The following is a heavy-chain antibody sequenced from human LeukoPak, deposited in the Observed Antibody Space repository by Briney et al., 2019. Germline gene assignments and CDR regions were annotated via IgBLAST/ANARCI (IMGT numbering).Heavy chain of an antibody. CDR3: ARHAMVAAPIHY. J-gene: IGHJ4*02. Sequence: PSETLSLTCIVSGGSISSSGYYWGWIRQPPGKGLEWIGSMYHSGNTYYNPSLKSRVIISVDTSKNQFSLKLSSVTAADTAVYYCARHAMVAAPIHYWGQGTLVTVSS. V-gene: IGHV4-39*01. CDR2: MYHSGNT. D-gene: IGHD2-15*01. CDR1: GGSISSSGYY.